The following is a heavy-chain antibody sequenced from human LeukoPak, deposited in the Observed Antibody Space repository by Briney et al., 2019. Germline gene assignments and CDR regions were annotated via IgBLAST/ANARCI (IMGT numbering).Heavy chain of an antibody. CDR2: IYPGDSDT. J-gene: IGHJ4*02. CDR1: GYSFTTYW. Sequence: GESLKISCKGSGYSFTTYWIGWVRQMPGKGLEWMGIIYPGDSDTRYSPSFQGQVTISADKSISTAYLQWSSLKASDTAMYFSVRATWQLVSPYYFDYWGQGTLVTVSS. CDR3: VRATWQLVSPYYFDY. D-gene: IGHD1-1*01. V-gene: IGHV5-51*01.